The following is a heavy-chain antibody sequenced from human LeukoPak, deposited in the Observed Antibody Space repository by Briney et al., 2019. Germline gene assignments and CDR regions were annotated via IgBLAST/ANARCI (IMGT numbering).Heavy chain of an antibody. Sequence: ASVTVSCKASGYTFTSYGISWVRQAHGQGIEWMGWISAYNGNTNYAQKLQGRVTMTTDTSTSTAYMELRSLRSDDTAVYYCARDRVLLWFGEFSHYYFDYWGQGTLVTVSS. CDR1: GYTFTSYG. J-gene: IGHJ4*02. D-gene: IGHD3-10*01. CDR2: ISAYNGNT. V-gene: IGHV1-18*01. CDR3: ARDRVLLWFGEFSHYYFDY.